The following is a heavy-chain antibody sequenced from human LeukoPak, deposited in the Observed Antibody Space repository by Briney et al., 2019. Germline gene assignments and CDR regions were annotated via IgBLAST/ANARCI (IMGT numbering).Heavy chain of an antibody. Sequence: GGSLRLSCTTSKFNFNSYGMTWVRQAPGKGLEWVSSISGSGGSTQYAASVQGRFTISRDNSKNTLYLQMNSLRAEDTAVYYCARDRGGSTVTPSDYWGQGTLVTVSS. D-gene: IGHD4-17*01. J-gene: IGHJ4*02. CDR2: ISGSGGST. CDR3: ARDRGGSTVTPSDY. V-gene: IGHV3-23*01. CDR1: KFNFNSYG.